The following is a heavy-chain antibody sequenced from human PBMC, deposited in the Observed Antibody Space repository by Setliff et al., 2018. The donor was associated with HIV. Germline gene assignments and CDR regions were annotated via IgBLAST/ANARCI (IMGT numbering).Heavy chain of an antibody. Sequence: GSLRLSCAASGFTFSTYSMNWVRQAPGKGLEWVSSISSTSNYIYYADSVKGRFTISRDNAKNSLYLQMNSLRAEDTAIYYCARDGIAARWALDYWGRGTLVTVSS. CDR2: ISSTSNYI. D-gene: IGHD6-6*01. CDR1: GFTFSTYS. J-gene: IGHJ4*02. CDR3: ARDGIAARWALDY. V-gene: IGHV3-21*01.